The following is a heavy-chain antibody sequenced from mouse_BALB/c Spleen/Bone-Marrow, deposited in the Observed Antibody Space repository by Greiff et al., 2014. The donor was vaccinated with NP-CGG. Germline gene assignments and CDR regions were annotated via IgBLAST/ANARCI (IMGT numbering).Heavy chain of an antibody. CDR3: ATITTATGAMDH. Sequence: QVQLKQSGPGLVAPSQSLSITCTVSGFSLTNYGVHWVRQPPGKGLEWLGVIWADGSTNYYSALMSRLSISKDNSKSQVFFQMNRPQTDDTANYYCATITTATGAMDHWGQGTSVTVSS. J-gene: IGHJ4*01. D-gene: IGHD1-2*01. V-gene: IGHV2-9*02. CDR1: GFSLTNYG. CDR2: IWADGST.